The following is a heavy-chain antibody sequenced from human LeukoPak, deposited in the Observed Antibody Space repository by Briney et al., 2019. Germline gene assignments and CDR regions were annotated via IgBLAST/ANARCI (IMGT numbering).Heavy chain of an antibody. J-gene: IGHJ4*02. CDR1: GFTFSDYA. CDR3: AQKRPGTYPFDY. CDR2: SGTSGDT. Sequence: AGGSLRLSCAASGFTFSDYALNWLRQAPGKGLEWVSASGTSGDTYYADSVRGRFTISRDNAKTMVYLQMSSLRAEDTALYYCAQKRPGTYPFDYWGQGTLVTVSS. D-gene: IGHD6-13*01. V-gene: IGHV3-23*01.